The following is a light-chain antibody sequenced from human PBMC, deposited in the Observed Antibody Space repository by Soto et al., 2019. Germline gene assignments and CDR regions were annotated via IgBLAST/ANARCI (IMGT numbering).Light chain of an antibody. CDR2: AAS. CDR3: QHRAT. Sequence: IQMTQSPSSLSASVGDRVTITCRASQSISNSLNWYQQKSGKAPKLLIYAASNLQSGVPSRFSGSGSGTDFTLTIGSLQPDDFATYYCQHRATFGGGTKVEIK. V-gene: IGKV1-39*01. CDR1: QSISNS. J-gene: IGKJ4*01.